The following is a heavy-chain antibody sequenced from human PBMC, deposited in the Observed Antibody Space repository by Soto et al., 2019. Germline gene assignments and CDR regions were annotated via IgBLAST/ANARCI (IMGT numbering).Heavy chain of an antibody. CDR1: GFSFSTYN. Sequence: GGALRLSCAASGFSFSTYNMNWVRQAPGKGLEWVSSISSGSRYMYYADSVKGRFTISRDNAENSLYLQMHSLRAEDTAVYYCARITAGIPGDWGPGTLVTVSS. D-gene: IGHD1-20*01. J-gene: IGHJ4*02. V-gene: IGHV3-21*06. CDR2: ISSGSRYM. CDR3: ARITAGIPGD.